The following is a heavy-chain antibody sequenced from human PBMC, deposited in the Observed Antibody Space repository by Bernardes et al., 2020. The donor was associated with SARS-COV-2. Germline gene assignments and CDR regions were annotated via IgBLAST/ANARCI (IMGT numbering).Heavy chain of an antibody. Sequence: GGSLRLSCAASGFTFSSYAMSWVRQAPGKGLEWVSAISGSGGSTYYADSVKGRFTISRDNSKNTLYLQMNNLRAEDTAVYYCAYTAFSSSWYIDSWGQGTLVTVSS. D-gene: IGHD6-13*01. CDR3: AYTAFSSSWYIDS. J-gene: IGHJ4*02. CDR2: ISGSGGST. CDR1: GFTFSSYA. V-gene: IGHV3-23*01.